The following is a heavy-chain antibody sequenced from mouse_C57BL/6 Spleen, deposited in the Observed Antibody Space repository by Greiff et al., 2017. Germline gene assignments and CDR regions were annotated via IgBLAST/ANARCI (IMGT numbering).Heavy chain of an antibody. D-gene: IGHD2-4*01. V-gene: IGHV1-69*01. J-gene: IGHJ3*01. Sequence: QVQLQQPGAELVMPGASVKLSCKASGYTFTSYWMHWVKQRPGQGLEWIGEIDPSDSYTNYNQKFKGKSTLTVDKSSSTAYMQLSSLTYEDSAVYYCARCHYDYDGFAYWGQGTLVTVSA. CDR2: IDPSDSYT. CDR1: GYTFTSYW. CDR3: ARCHYDYDGFAY.